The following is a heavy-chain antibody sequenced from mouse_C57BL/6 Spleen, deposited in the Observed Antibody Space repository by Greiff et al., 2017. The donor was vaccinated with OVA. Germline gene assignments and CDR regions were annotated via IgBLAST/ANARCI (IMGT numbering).Heavy chain of an antibody. V-gene: IGHV5-17*01. CDR2: ISSGSSTI. J-gene: IGHJ4*01. Sequence: EVQLVESGGGLVKPGGSLKLSCAASGFTFSDYGMHWVRQAPEKGLAWVAYISSGSSTIYYADTVKGRFPISRDHAKNTRFLQMTSLRSEDTAMYYCARESYYYGSSHYAMDYWGQGTSVTVSS. CDR3: ARESYYYGSSHYAMDY. D-gene: IGHD1-1*01. CDR1: GFTFSDYG.